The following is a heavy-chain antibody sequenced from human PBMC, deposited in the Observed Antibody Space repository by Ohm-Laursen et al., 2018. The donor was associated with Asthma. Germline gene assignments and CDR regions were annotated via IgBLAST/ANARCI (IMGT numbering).Heavy chain of an antibody. J-gene: IGHJ6*02. V-gene: IGHV3-23*01. CDR2: ISGRCRST. CDR1: GFTFSRYA. CDR3: AREGAATNVAFYYGMDV. D-gene: IGHD5-24*01. Sequence: SLRLSCTATGFTFSRYAMCWVRQAPGKALEWVSAISGRCRSTYYADSVKARFTISRDNSKNILYLQMNSLRAEDAAVYYCAREGAATNVAFYYGMDVWGQGTTVTVSS.